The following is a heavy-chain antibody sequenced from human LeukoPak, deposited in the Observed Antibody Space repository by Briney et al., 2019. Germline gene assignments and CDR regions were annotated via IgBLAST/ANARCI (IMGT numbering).Heavy chain of an antibody. CDR3: ARGVRDVDTAMIIDY. Sequence: ASVKVSCKASGYTFTSYGISWVRQAPGQGLEWMGWISAYNGNTNYAQKLQGRVTMTTDTSTSTAYMELGSLRSDDTAVYYCARGVRDVDTAMIIDYWGQGTLVTVSS. CDR1: GYTFTSYG. D-gene: IGHD5-18*01. V-gene: IGHV1-18*04. CDR2: ISAYNGNT. J-gene: IGHJ4*02.